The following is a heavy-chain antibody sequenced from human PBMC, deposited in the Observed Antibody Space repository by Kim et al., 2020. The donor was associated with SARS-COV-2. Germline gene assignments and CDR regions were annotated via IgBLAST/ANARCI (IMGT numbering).Heavy chain of an antibody. V-gene: IGHV4-59*01. Sequence: TPAPRGLVTISVDTSKNQFSLRLSSVTAADTAVYYCARDLAWGGWFDPWGQGTLVTVSS. D-gene: IGHD7-27*01. J-gene: IGHJ5*02. CDR3: ARDLAWGGWFDP.